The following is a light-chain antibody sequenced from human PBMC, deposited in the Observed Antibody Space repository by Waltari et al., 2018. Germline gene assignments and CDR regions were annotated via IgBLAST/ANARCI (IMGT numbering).Light chain of an antibody. J-gene: IGKJ2*01. V-gene: IGKV3-15*01. Sequence: ETLMTQSPATLSVSPGERVTLSCRASQSVTTNLAWYQQKPGQAPRLLIYRASTRATGVPARFSGSGSGTEFTLTINALQSEDFAVYYCHQYNNWPPNTSGQGTLLEIK. CDR3: HQYNNWPPNT. CDR1: QSVTTN. CDR2: RAS.